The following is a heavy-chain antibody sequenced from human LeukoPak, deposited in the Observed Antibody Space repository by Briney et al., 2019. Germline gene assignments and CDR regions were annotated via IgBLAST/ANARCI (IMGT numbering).Heavy chain of an antibody. CDR1: GFTFSSYW. D-gene: IGHD3-22*01. J-gene: IGHJ4*02. Sequence: PGGSLRLSCAASGFTFSSYWMSWVRQAPGKGLEWVANIKQDGSEKYYVGSVKGRFTISRDNAKNSLYLQMNSLRAEDTAVYYCARDYYDSSGYLDYWGQGTLVTVSS. CDR2: IKQDGSEK. V-gene: IGHV3-7*01. CDR3: ARDYYDSSGYLDY.